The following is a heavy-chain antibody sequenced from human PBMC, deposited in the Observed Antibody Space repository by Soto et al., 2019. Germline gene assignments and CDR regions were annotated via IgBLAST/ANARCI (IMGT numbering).Heavy chain of an antibody. J-gene: IGHJ4*02. CDR3: ARSQTRTLKRWLQFPLFDY. D-gene: IGHD5-12*01. CDR1: GFTFSSYE. CDR2: ISSSGSTI. Sequence: QAAGSLRLSCAASGFTFSSYEMNWVRQAPGKGLEWVSYISSSGSTIYYADSVKGRFTISRDNAKNSLYLQMNSLRAEDTAVYYCARSQTRTLKRWLQFPLFDYWGREPWSPSPQ. V-gene: IGHV3-48*03.